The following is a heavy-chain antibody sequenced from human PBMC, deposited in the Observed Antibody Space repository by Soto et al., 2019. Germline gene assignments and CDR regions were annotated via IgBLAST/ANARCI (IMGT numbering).Heavy chain of an antibody. D-gene: IGHD3-10*01. V-gene: IGHV3-49*03. J-gene: IGHJ4*02. CDR1: GFTFGDYA. Sequence: EVQLVESGGGLVQPGRSLRLSCTASGFTFGDYAMSWFRQAPGKGLEWVGFIRSKAYGGTTEYAASVKDRFTISRDDSKSSAYLQVNRLKTDDTAVYYCTRDPTHYGSGNEPGRGYWGQGTLVTVSS. CDR2: IRSKAYGGTT. CDR3: TRDPTHYGSGNEPGRGY.